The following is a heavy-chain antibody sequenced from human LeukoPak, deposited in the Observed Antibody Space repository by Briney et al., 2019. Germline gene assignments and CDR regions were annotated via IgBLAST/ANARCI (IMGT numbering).Heavy chain of an antibody. CDR1: GFTFSSYW. J-gene: IGHJ4*02. CDR3: ARELSNDFWSGPGFDY. CDR2: IKQDGSEK. D-gene: IGHD3-3*01. Sequence: SGGSLRLSCAASGFTFSSYWMSWVRQAPGKGLEWVANIKQDGSEKYYVDSVKGRFTISRDNAKNSLYLQMNSLRAEDTAVYYCARELSNDFWSGPGFDYWGQGTLVTVSS. V-gene: IGHV3-7*01.